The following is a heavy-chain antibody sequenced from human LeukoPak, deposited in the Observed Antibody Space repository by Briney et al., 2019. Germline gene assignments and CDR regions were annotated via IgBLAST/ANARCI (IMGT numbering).Heavy chain of an antibody. J-gene: IGHJ4*02. CDR1: GYTFTSYG. V-gene: IGHV1-18*01. Sequence: GASVKVSCKASGYTFTSYGISWVRQAPGQGLGWMGWISAYNGNTNYAQKLQGRVTMTTDTSTSTAYMELRSLRSDDTAVYYCAREFPMLLYCSGGSCYIDYWGQGTLVTVSS. CDR2: ISAYNGNT. CDR3: AREFPMLLYCSGGSCYIDY. D-gene: IGHD2-15*01.